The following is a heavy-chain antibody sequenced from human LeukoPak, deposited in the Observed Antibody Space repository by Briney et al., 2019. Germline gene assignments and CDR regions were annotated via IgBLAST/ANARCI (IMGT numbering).Heavy chain of an antibody. CDR1: GYTFTSYG. D-gene: IGHD6-13*01. J-gene: IGHJ3*02. CDR2: ISAYNGNT. V-gene: IGHV1-18*01. Sequence: ASVKVSCKASGYTFTSYGISWVRQAPGQGLEWMGWISAYNGNTNYAQKLQGRVSMTTDTSTSTAYMELRSLRSDDTAVYYCARGEEQQLARDDAFDIWGQGTMVTVSS. CDR3: ARGEEQQLARDDAFDI.